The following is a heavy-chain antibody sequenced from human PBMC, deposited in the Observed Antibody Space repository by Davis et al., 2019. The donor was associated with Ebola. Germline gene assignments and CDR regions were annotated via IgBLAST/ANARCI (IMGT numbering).Heavy chain of an antibody. CDR2: ISGSGGST. J-gene: IGHJ4*02. CDR3: AREGPLTTVVTCFDY. D-gene: IGHD4-23*01. CDR1: GFTFSSYA. V-gene: IGHV3-23*01. Sequence: GESLKISCAASGFTFSSYAMSWVRQAPGKGLEWVSAISGSGGSTYYADSVKGRFTISRDNSKNTLYLQMNSLRAEDTAVYYCAREGPLTTVVTCFDYWGQGTLVTVSS.